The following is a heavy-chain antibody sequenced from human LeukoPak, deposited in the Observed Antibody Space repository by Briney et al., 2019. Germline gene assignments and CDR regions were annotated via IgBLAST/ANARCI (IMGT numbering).Heavy chain of an antibody. J-gene: IGHJ6*02. CDR3: ATDQRGAGLGLRYGSGSYNGMDV. D-gene: IGHD3-10*01. Sequence: ASVKLSCKVSGYTLTELSMHWVRQPPGTGLERKGGFDPEDGETLYAQKFQGRVTMTEDTSTDTAYMELSSLRSEDTAVYYCATDQRGAGLGLRYGSGSYNGMDVWGQGTTVTVSS. CDR1: GYTLTELS. CDR2: FDPEDGET. V-gene: IGHV1-24*01.